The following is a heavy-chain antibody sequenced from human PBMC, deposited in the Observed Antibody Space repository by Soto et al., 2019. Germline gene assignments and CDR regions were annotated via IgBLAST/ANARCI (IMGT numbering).Heavy chain of an antibody. J-gene: IGHJ5*02. Sequence: GESLKISCEASGSSFATYWIGWVRQMPGKGLEWMGIIYPGDSDTMYSPSFQGQVIISADLSSTTTYLQWSSLKASDTAIYYCARQHGVAPASGWIDPWGQGTLVTVSS. CDR1: GSSFATYW. CDR3: ARQHGVAPASGWIDP. CDR2: IYPGDSDT. D-gene: IGHD6-19*01. V-gene: IGHV5-51*01.